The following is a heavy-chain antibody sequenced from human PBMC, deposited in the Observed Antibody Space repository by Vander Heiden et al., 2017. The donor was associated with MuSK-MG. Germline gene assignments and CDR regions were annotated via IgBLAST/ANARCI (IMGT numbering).Heavy chain of an antibody. Sequence: QVQLVESGGGLVKPGGSLTVSCEASGFTFSDYYMSWVRQAPGKGLEWVAYISSRSHNIFYADSVKGRFTVSRDNAKNSVYLQMTGLGAADTAIYFCARYRDYVGGKDFFFDYWGQGALVTVSS. CDR1: GFTFSDYY. CDR2: ISSRSHNI. D-gene: IGHD3-3*01. V-gene: IGHV3-11*01. J-gene: IGHJ4*02. CDR3: ARYRDYVGGKDFFFDY.